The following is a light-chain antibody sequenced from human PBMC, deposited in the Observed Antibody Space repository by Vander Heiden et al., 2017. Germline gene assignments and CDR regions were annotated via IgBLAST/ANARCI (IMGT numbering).Light chain of an antibody. CDR2: WAS. Sequence: DIVMTQSPDSLAVSLGERATINCKSSQSVLYSSNNKNYLAWYQQKPGQPPKLLIYWASTRESGVHDRFSGSGSGTDFTLTSRSRQAEDVEVYSHHQYSISLFGQGTKVEIK. CDR3: HQYSISL. CDR1: QSVLYSSNNKNY. J-gene: IGKJ1*01. V-gene: IGKV4-1*01.